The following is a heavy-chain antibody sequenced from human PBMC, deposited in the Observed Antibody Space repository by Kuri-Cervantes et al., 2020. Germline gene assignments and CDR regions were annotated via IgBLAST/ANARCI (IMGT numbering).Heavy chain of an antibody. CDR2: ISSDGSAK. CDR3: AKSRGLVRHGMDV. V-gene: IGHV3-48*01. D-gene: IGHD3/OR15-3a*01. CDR1: GFTFSSCG. Sequence: GGSLRLSCVASGFTFSSCGINWVRQAPGKGLEWLSYISSDGSAKYYADSVKGRFTISRDNSKNMLYLQLNSLRAEDTAVYYCAKSRGLVRHGMDVWGQGTTVTVSS. J-gene: IGHJ6*02.